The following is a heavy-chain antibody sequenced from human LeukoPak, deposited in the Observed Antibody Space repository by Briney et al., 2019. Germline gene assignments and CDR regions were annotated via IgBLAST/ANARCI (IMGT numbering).Heavy chain of an antibody. J-gene: IGHJ5*02. CDR1: GFTFSSYW. CDR3: TRRGDWNSVRWFDP. V-gene: IGHV3-73*01. D-gene: IGHD1-7*01. CDR2: IRSKANSYAT. Sequence: PGGSLRLSCAASGFTFSSYWMNWARQASGKGLEWVGRIRSKANSYATAYAASVKGRFTISRDDSKNTAYLQMNSLKTEDTAVYYCTRRGDWNSVRWFDPWGQGTLVTVSS.